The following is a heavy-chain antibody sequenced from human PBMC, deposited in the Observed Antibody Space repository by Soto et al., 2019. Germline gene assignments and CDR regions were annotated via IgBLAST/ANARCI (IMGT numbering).Heavy chain of an antibody. CDR2: INPNSGGT. CDR3: ARCSGYYCDAFDI. Sequence: GASVKVSCKASGYTFTGYYMHWVRQAPGQGLEWMGWINPNSGGTNYAQKFQGWVTMTRDTSISTAYMELSRLRSDDTAVYYCARCSGYYCDAFDIWGQGTMVTVSS. V-gene: IGHV1-2*04. J-gene: IGHJ3*02. CDR1: GYTFTGYY. D-gene: IGHD3-22*01.